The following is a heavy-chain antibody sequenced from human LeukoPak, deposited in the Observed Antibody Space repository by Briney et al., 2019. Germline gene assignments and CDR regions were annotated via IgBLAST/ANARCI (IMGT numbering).Heavy chain of an antibody. CDR1: GFTFSSFA. J-gene: IGHJ3*02. CDR3: AKDARAFDAFDI. Sequence: PGGPLRPSCAASGFTFSSFAMSWVRQAPGKGLEWVSVISGSGGSTYYADSVKGRFTISRDNSKNTLYLQMNSLRAEDTAVYYCAKDARAFDAFDIWGQGTMVTVSS. D-gene: IGHD6-6*01. CDR2: ISGSGGST. V-gene: IGHV3-23*01.